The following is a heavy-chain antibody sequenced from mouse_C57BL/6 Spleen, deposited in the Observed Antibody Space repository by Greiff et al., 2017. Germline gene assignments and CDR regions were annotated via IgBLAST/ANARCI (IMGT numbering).Heavy chain of an antibody. V-gene: IGHV1-53*01. J-gene: IGHJ1*03. CDR3: ARWDYDYGDWDFGV. Sequence: VKLQQPGTELVKPGASVKLSCKASGYTFTSYWMHWVKQRPGQGLEWIGNINPSNGGTNYNEKFKSKATLTVDKSSSTAYMQLSSLTSEDSAVYDCARWDYDYGDWDFGVWGTGTTVTVSS. CDR2: INPSNGGT. CDR1: GYTFTSYW. D-gene: IGHD2-4*01.